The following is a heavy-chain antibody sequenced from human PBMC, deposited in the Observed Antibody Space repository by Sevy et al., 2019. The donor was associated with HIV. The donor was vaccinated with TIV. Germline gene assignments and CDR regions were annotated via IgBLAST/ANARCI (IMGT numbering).Heavy chain of an antibody. CDR1: GYTFTNYY. D-gene: IGHD3-16*01. Sequence: AAVKVSCKASGYTFTNYYMHWVGQAPGQGLEWMGIINPSDLSTVYSQKFQGRVTMTRDTSTSTVYMELSILRSEDTAVYYCDRTSPRGGFDYWGQGASVTVSS. CDR3: DRTSPRGGFDY. CDR2: INPSDLST. V-gene: IGHV1-46*03. J-gene: IGHJ4*02.